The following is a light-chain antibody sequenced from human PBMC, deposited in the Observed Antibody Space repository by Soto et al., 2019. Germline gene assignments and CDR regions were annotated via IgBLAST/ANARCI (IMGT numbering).Light chain of an antibody. V-gene: IGLV7-43*01. CDR3: LLYYGGAQVWV. J-gene: IGLJ3*02. CDR1: TGSVTSVSY. Sequence: QTVVTQEPSLTVSPGGTVTLTCASSTGSVTSVSYASWFQQKPGQPPRSLIYSTTNKHSWTPARFSGSLLGGKAVLTLPGVQPEDEAEYYCLLYYGGAQVWVFGGGTKLTVL. CDR2: STT.